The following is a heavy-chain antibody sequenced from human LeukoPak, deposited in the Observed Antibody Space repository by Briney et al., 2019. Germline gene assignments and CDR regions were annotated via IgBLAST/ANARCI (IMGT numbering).Heavy chain of an antibody. CDR1: GFSLSTSGVG. CDR2: IYWNDVK. CDR3: ARWTMVRGDDQYYMDV. D-gene: IGHD3-10*01. J-gene: IGHJ6*03. Sequence: SGPTLVKPTQTLTLTCTFSGFSLSTSGVGVGWIRQPPGKALEWLTLIYWNDVKRYSPSLKGRLTITKDTSKNQVVLTMTNMDPVDTATYYCARWTMVRGDDQYYMDVWGKGTTVTISS. V-gene: IGHV2-5*01.